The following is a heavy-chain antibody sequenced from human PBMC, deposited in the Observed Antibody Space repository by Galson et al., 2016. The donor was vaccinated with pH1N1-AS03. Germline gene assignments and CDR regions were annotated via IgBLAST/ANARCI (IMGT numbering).Heavy chain of an antibody. CDR3: TTDGPGGYIT. D-gene: IGHD5-12*01. Sequence: LRLSCAASGFPFSGYWMTWVRQAAGKGLEWVASIKQDGSDKHYVDSVKGRFTISRDDSINTLYLQMNSLQTDDTGAYFRTTDGPGGYITWGQGTLVTVSS. J-gene: IGHJ3*01. CDR1: GFPFSGYW. CDR2: IKQDGSDK. V-gene: IGHV3-7*03.